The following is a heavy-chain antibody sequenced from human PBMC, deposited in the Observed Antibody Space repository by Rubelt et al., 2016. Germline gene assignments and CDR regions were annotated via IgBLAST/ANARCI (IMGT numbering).Heavy chain of an antibody. D-gene: IGHD4-17*01. Sequence: LQKPSETLSLTCSVSGASISSYYWSWIRQPPGKGLEWIASFYHTGSTTYNPSLKSRFTMSVDTSKNQFSLKLTSVTAADTAVYYCARGGTTNWFDPWGQGTLVTVSS. J-gene: IGHJ5*02. CDR2: FYHTGST. CDR3: ARGGTTNWFDP. V-gene: IGHV4-59*01. CDR1: GASISSYY.